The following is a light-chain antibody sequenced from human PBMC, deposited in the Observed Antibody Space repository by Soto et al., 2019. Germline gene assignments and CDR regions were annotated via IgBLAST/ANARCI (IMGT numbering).Light chain of an antibody. J-gene: IGKJ4*01. V-gene: IGKV1-5*03. CDR1: ESISSW. CDR3: HQYSASHT. CDR2: KAS. Sequence: DIQMTQSPSTLSASVGDRIIITCRASESISSWLAWYQQKPGKAPKLLIYKASTLESGVPSRFSASGSGTEFTLTISSLQPDDSATYFCHQYSASHTCGGGTKVEIK.